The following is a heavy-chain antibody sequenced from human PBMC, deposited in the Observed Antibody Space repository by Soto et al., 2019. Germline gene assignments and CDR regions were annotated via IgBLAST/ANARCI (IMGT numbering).Heavy chain of an antibody. D-gene: IGHD2-2*01. CDR2: IYYSGST. J-gene: IGHJ6*02. Sequence: ASETLSLTCTVSGGSISSGGYSWSWIRQHPGKGLEWIGYIYYSGSTYYNPSLKSRVTISVDTSKNQFSLKLSSVTAADTAVYYCARDQKYQLLSPTDYYYGMDVWGQGTTVTVSS. V-gene: IGHV4-31*03. CDR1: GGSISSGGYS. CDR3: ARDQKYQLLSPTDYYYGMDV.